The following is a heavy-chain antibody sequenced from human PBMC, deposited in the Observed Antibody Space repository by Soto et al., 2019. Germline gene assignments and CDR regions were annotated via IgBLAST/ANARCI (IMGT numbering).Heavy chain of an antibody. D-gene: IGHD2-2*01. CDR1: GYSFTSYG. CDR2: ISPYNGHT. CDR3: ARDLTIVPATHPRLENYGMDV. Sequence: QVQLVQSAAEVKKTGASVKVSSKASGYSFTSYGISWVRRAPGQGLEWMGWISPYNGHTQFVQRFQGRVSMTTDTSTKTAYMELRNLRSDDTAHYYCARDLTIVPATHPRLENYGMDVWGQGTTVIVSS. V-gene: IGHV1-18*01. J-gene: IGHJ6*02.